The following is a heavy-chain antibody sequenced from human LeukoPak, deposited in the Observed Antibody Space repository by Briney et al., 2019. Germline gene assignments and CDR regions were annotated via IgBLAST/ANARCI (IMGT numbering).Heavy chain of an antibody. J-gene: IGHJ4*02. D-gene: IGHD5-12*01. CDR1: VYTFTGYY. V-gene: IGHV1-2*02. Sequence: GASVNVSCKASVYTFTGYYMHWVRQAPGQGLEWMGWINPNSGGINYAQKFQGRVTMTRDTSISTAYMELSGLISDDTAVYDCARDAAGYDLGVYYWGQGTLVTVSS. CDR2: INPNSGGI. CDR3: ARDAAGYDLGVYY.